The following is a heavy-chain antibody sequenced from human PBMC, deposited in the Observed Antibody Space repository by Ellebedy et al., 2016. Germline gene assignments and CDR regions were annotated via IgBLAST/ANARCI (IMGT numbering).Heavy chain of an antibody. CDR1: GFTFSSAW. J-gene: IGHJ4*02. CDR3: TTGRDWSKY. Sequence: GESLKISCEASGFTFSSAWMNWVRQAPGKGLGWVGRIKSKSDGGTTDYAAPVKGRFTISRDDSKNTLYLEMNSLKIEDTAMFYCTTGRDWSKYWGQGTLVTVSS. V-gene: IGHV3-15*07. CDR2: IKSKSDGGTT. D-gene: IGHD3-9*01.